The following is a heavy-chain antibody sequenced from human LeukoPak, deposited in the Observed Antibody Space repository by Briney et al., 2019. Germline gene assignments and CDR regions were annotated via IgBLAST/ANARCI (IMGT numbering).Heavy chain of an antibody. J-gene: IGHJ4*02. V-gene: IGHV3-66*01. CDR3: ARDPEPPYGSGSYYTGDY. Sequence: PGRSLRLSCAASGFTVSSNYMSWVRQAPGKGLEWVSVIYSGGSTYYADSVKGRFTISRDNSKNTLYLQMNSLRAEDTAVYYCARDPEPPYGSGSYYTGDYWGQGTLVTVSS. D-gene: IGHD3-10*01. CDR1: GFTVSSNY. CDR2: IYSGGST.